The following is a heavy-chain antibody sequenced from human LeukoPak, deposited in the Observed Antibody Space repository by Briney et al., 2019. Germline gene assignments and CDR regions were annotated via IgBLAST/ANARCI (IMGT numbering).Heavy chain of an antibody. D-gene: IGHD3-10*01. Sequence: GGSLRLSCAASGFTVSSNYMSWVRQAPGKGLEWASVIYSGGSTYYADSVKGRFTISRDNSKNTLYLQMNSLRAEDTAVYYCARDSMYYYGSGSYSMYYYGMDVWGQGTTVTVSS. V-gene: IGHV3-53*01. CDR2: IYSGGST. J-gene: IGHJ6*02. CDR1: GFTVSSNY. CDR3: ARDSMYYYGSGSYSMYYYGMDV.